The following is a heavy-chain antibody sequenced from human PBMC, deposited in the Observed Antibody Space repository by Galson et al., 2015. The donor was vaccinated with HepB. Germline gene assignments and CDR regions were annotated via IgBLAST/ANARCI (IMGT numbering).Heavy chain of an antibody. D-gene: IGHD5-18*01. Sequence: SLRLSCAASGFTVSSNYMSWVRQAPGKGLEWVSVIYSDGSTYYADSVKGRFTISRDNSENTLYLQMNSLRAEDTAVYYCARERKHSYGSDYWGQGTLVTVSS. CDR3: ARERKHSYGSDY. CDR2: IYSDGST. J-gene: IGHJ4*02. V-gene: IGHV3-66*01. CDR1: GFTVSSNY.